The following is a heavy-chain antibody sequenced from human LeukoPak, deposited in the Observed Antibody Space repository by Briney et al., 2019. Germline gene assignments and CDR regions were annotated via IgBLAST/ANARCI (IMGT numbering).Heavy chain of an antibody. J-gene: IGHJ4*02. CDR3: AKDLTVEPEVGY. CDR2: ISGSGGST. V-gene: IGHV3-23*01. D-gene: IGHD2-2*01. Sequence: GGSLRLSCAASGFTFSSYAMSWVRQAPGKGLEWVSAISGSGGSTYYADSVKGRFSISRDNSKNTLYLQMNSLRAEDTAVYYCAKDLTVEPEVGYWGQGTLVTVSS. CDR1: GFTFSSYA.